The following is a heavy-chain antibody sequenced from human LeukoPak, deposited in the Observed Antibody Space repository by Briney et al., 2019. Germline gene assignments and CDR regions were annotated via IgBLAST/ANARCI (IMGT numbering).Heavy chain of an antibody. J-gene: IGHJ4*02. CDR3: ARASYCSGGSCYSGYFDY. CDR1: GGSISSYY. D-gene: IGHD2-15*01. Sequence: PSETLSLTCTVSGGSISSYYWSWLRQPPGKGLEWIGYIYYSGSTNYNPSLKSRVTISVDTSKNQFSLKLSSVTAADTAVYYCARASYCSGGSCYSGYFDYWGQGTLVTVSS. V-gene: IGHV4-59*01. CDR2: IYYSGST.